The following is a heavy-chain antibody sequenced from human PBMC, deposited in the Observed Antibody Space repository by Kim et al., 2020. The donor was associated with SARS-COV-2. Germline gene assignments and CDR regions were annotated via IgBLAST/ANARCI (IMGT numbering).Heavy chain of an antibody. J-gene: IGHJ4*02. CDR2: IRYDGRNK. Sequence: GGSLRLSCAASGFTFSSYGMHWVRQAPGKGLEWVAVIRYDGRNKYYADSVKGRFTISRDNSKNTLYLQMNSLRAEDTAVYYCARDRRTNVLVPDAVFDYWGQGTLVTVSS. D-gene: IGHD2-2*01. CDR3: ARDRRTNVLVPDAVFDY. CDR1: GFTFSSYG. V-gene: IGHV3-33*01.